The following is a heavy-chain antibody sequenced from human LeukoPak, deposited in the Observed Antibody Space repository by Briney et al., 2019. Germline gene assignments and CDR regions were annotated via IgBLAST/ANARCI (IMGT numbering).Heavy chain of an antibody. J-gene: IGHJ4*02. D-gene: IGHD2-15*01. CDR3: AKAPGYCSGGSCYDY. V-gene: IGHV3-23*01. Sequence: PGGSLRLSCAASGFTFSSYAMSWVRQAPGKGLEWFSVISGSGGSTNHADSVKGRFSISRDNSKNTVYPQMKSLRADDTAVYYCAKAPGYCSGGSCYDYWGQGTLVTVSS. CDR1: GFTFSSYA. CDR2: ISGSGGST.